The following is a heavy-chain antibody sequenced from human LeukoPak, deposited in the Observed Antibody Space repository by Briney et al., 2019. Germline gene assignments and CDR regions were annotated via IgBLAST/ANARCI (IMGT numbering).Heavy chain of an antibody. D-gene: IGHD2-8*01. J-gene: IGHJ4*02. CDR2: TNSGGTST. CDR3: AKQSYARSLGE. V-gene: IGHV3-23*01. CDR1: GFPFSDFS. Sequence: GGSLRLSCATSGFPFSDFSMSWVRQAPGKGLEWISTTNSGGTSTYYAESVKGRFTISRDNSKNTLYLQMSSLRVEDTAVYYCAKQSYARSLGEGGQGTPVTVSS.